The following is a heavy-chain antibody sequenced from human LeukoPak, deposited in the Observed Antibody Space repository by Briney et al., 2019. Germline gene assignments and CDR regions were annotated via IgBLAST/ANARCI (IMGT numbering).Heavy chain of an antibody. D-gene: IGHD5-12*01. V-gene: IGHV3-23*01. Sequence: GGSLRLSCAASGFSLSNSAMSWVRQAPGKGPEWVSLIIASSGSTFYADSVKGRFTISRDNSKNTLYLQMNSLRAEDTAVYYCAKGAYDYIEMGYFDYWGQGTLVTVSS. J-gene: IGHJ4*02. CDR3: AKGAYDYIEMGYFDY. CDR1: GFSLSNSA. CDR2: IIASSGST.